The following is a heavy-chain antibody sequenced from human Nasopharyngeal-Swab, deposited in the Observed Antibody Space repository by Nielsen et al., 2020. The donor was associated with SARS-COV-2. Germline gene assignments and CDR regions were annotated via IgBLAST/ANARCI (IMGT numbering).Heavy chain of an antibody. D-gene: IGHD2-2*01. J-gene: IGHJ6*02. CDR1: GYTFTSYG. V-gene: IGHV1-18*01. Sequence: ASVKVSCKASGYTFTSYGTSWVRQAPGQGLEWMGWISAYNGNTNYAQKLQGRVTMTTDTSTSTAYMELRSLRSDDTAVYYCARDRIVVVPAAIPHAESYYYGMDVWGQGTTVTVSS. CDR2: ISAYNGNT. CDR3: ARDRIVVVPAAIPHAESYYYGMDV.